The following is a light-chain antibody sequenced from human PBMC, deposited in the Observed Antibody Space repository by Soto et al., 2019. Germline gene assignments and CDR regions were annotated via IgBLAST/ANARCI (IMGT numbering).Light chain of an antibody. J-gene: IGKJ1*01. V-gene: IGKV1-5*03. CDR1: QSVRSW. CDR3: QQYNSYPRT. Sequence: DIQMTQSPSTLSASVGDRVTITCRASQSVRSWLAWSQQKPGKAPKLLIYGASSLESGVPSRFSGSGSGTEFTLTISSLQADDFATYYCQQYNSYPRTFGRGTKVEIK. CDR2: GAS.